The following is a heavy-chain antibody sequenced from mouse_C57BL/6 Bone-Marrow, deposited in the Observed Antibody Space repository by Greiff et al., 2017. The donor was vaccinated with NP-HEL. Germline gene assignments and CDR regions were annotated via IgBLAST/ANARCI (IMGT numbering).Heavy chain of an antibody. Sequence: EVMLVESGGGLVKPGGSLKLSCAASGFTFSSYAMSWVRQTPEKRLEWVATISDGGSYTYYPDNVKGRFTISRDNAKNNLYLQMSHLKSEDTAMYYCARDTPITPVWDIDVWGTGTTVTVSS. CDR3: ARDTPITPVWDIDV. J-gene: IGHJ1*03. D-gene: IGHD1-1*01. V-gene: IGHV5-4*01. CDR1: GFTFSSYA. CDR2: ISDGGSYT.